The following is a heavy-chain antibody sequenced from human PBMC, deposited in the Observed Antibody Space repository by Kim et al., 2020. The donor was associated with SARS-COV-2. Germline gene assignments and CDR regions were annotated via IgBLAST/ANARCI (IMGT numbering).Heavy chain of an antibody. CDR3: ARGRDRFDP. Sequence: RKKDYVDSVKGRFTISRDNAKNSMYLQMTSLRVEDTAVYYCARGRDRFDPWGQGTLVTVSS. D-gene: IGHD2-21*02. CDR2: RKK. J-gene: IGHJ5*02. V-gene: IGHV3-7*01.